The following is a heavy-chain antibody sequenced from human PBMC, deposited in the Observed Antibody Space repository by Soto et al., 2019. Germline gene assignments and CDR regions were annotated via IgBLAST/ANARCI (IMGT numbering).Heavy chain of an antibody. Sequence: PGGSLRLSCAASGFIFINYAMSWVRQAPGKGLDWISAISASGSDTYYADSVKGRFTISRDNSKNTVFLQMKSLRAEDTAVYYCAKVIGSAWEWFDPWGQGTLVTVSS. J-gene: IGHJ5*02. CDR3: AKVIGSAWEWFDP. D-gene: IGHD6-19*01. V-gene: IGHV3-23*01. CDR2: ISASGSDT. CDR1: GFIFINYA.